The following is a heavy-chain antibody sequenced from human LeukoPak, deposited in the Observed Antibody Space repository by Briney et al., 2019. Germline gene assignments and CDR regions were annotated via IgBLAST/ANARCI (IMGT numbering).Heavy chain of an antibody. CDR2: IIPIFGTA. Sequence: ASVRVSCKASGGTFSSYAISWVRQAPGQGLEWMGGIIPIFGTANYAQKFQGRVTITTDESTGTAYMELSSLRSEDTAVYYCASMVATTFDYYYYHMDVWGKGTTVTVSS. V-gene: IGHV1-69*05. D-gene: IGHD5-12*01. CDR3: ASMVATTFDYYYYHMDV. J-gene: IGHJ6*03. CDR1: GGTFSSYA.